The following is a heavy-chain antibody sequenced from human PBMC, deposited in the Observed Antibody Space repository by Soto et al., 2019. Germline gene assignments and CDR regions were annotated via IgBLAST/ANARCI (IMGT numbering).Heavy chain of an antibody. Sequence: GGSLRLSCAASGFTFSSYAMSWVRQAPGKGLEWVSAISGSGGSTYYADSVKGRFTISRDNSKNTLYLQMNSLRAEDTAVYYCAKDLLNDDYWGAYYYGMDVWGQGTTVTVSS. V-gene: IGHV3-23*01. J-gene: IGHJ6*02. CDR2: ISGSGGST. D-gene: IGHD4-17*01. CDR3: AKDLLNDDYWGAYYYGMDV. CDR1: GFTFSSYA.